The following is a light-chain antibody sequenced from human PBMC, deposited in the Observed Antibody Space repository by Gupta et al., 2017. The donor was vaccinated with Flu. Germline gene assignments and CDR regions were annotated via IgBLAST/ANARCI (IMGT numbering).Light chain of an antibody. Sequence: ATLSLYPGDRADLSCMASQSVSDYIVWYQQKPGQPPRLLLFSPSTRAAGIPPRFSVSGSGTDFTLTISSLEPEDFAVYYCQQRSNWPMYTFGQGTRLDI. CDR3: QQRSNWPMYT. CDR2: SPS. J-gene: IGKJ2*01. CDR1: QSVSDY. V-gene: IGKV3-11*01.